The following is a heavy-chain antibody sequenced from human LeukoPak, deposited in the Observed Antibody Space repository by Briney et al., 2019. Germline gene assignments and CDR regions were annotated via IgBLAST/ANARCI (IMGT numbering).Heavy chain of an antibody. CDR3: ASTISPNSYYYMDV. Sequence: PSETLSLTCKVSGGSISSSRYYWGWIRQPPGKGLEWIGSIYYSGSTYYNPSLKSRVTVSLDTSKNQFSLKLSSVAAADTAVYYCASTISPNSYYYMDVWGKGTTVTVSS. V-gene: IGHV4-39*07. D-gene: IGHD3-3*01. CDR2: IYYSGST. CDR1: GGSISSSRYY. J-gene: IGHJ6*03.